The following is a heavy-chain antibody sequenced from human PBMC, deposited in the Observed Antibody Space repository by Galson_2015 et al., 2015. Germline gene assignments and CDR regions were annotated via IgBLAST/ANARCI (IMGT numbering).Heavy chain of an antibody. D-gene: IGHD6-19*01. CDR3: ARAVGIAVAGTDY. CDR1: GGSISSYY. CDR2: IYYSGST. V-gene: IGHV4-59*01. J-gene: IGHJ4*02. Sequence: ETLSLTCTVSGGSISSYYWSWIRQPPGKGLEWIGYIYYSGSTNYNPSLKSRVTISVDTSKNQFSLKLSSVTAADTAVYYCARAVGIAVAGTDYWGQGTLVTVSS.